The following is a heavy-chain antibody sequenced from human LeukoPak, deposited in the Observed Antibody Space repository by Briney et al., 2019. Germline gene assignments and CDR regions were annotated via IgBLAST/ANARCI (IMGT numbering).Heavy chain of an antibody. CDR2: IYYSGST. V-gene: IGHV4-31*03. Sequence: SETLSLTCTVSGGSISSGGYYWSWIRQHPGKGLEGIGYIYYSGSTYYNPSLKSRVTISVDTSKNQFSLKLSSVTAADTAVYYCARCGKDGDYVQNWGQGTLVTVSS. J-gene: IGHJ4*02. D-gene: IGHD4-17*01. CDR1: GGSISSGGYY. CDR3: ARCGKDGDYVQN.